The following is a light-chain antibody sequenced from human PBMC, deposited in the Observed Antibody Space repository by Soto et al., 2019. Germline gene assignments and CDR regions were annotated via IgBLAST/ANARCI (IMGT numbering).Light chain of an antibody. CDR3: HQSNIPPQT. CDR1: RDVRTPY. J-gene: IGKJ1*01. V-gene: IGKV1-39*01. Sequence: IQLTPFPSSLSASVGDRVTITCRTSRDVRTPYLNWYQQIPGKAPKFLIHATSTLQSGVPSRFSGSGSGTNFSLTISSLQPEDSAIYFCHQSNIPPQTFGQGT. CDR2: ATS.